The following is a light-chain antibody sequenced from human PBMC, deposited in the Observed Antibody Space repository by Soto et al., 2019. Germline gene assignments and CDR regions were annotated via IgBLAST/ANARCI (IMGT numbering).Light chain of an antibody. CDR3: QQHGKWPIT. J-gene: IGKJ5*01. V-gene: IGKV3D-15*01. CDR1: QSVNSN. CDR2: GIS. Sequence: EIVMTQSPATLSVSPGERATLSCRASQSVNSNYLAWYQQKPGQAPRLLIYGISKRATDIPDRFSGSGSGTEFTLTISSLQREDVATYDGQQHGKWPITFGNRSRLEIK.